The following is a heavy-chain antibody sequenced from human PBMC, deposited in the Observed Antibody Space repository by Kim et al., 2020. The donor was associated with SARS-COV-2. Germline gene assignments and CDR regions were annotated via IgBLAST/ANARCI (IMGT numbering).Heavy chain of an antibody. CDR2: ISGSGGST. Sequence: GGSLRLSCAASGFTFSSYAMSWVRQAPGKGLEWVSAISGSGGSTYYADSVKGRFTISRDNSKNTLYLQMNSLRAEDTAVYYCAKASEYSSSWYHQQWLVHQRGYYGMDVWGQGTTVTVSS. D-gene: IGHD6-13*01. J-gene: IGHJ6*02. CDR1: GFTFSSYA. V-gene: IGHV3-23*01. CDR3: AKASEYSSSWYHQQWLVHQRGYYGMDV.